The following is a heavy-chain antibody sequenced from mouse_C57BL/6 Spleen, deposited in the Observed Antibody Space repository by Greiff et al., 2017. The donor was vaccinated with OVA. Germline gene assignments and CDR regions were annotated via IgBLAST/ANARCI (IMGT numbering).Heavy chain of an antibody. CDR3: ARTYDGYLYYFDY. CDR1: GYTFTSYW. V-gene: IGHV1-59*01. D-gene: IGHD2-3*01. CDR2: IDPSDSYT. Sequence: QVQLKQPGAELVRPGTSVKLSCKASGYTFTSYWMHWVKQRPGQGLEWIGVIDPSDSYTNYNQKFKGKATLTVDTSSSTAYMQLSSLTSEDSAVYYCARTYDGYLYYFDYWGQGTTLTVSS. J-gene: IGHJ2*01.